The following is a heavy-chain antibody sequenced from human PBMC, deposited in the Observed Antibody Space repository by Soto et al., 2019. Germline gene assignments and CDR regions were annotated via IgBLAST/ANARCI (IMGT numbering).Heavy chain of an antibody. CDR1: GGSIISGGYY. Sequence: SETLSLTCTVSGGSIISGGYYWSWISQHPGKGLEWIGYIYYSGSTYYNPSLKSRVTISVDTSKNQFSLKLSSVTAADTAVYYCAREKRVGATANYYGMDVWGQGTTVTVSS. V-gene: IGHV4-31*03. CDR2: IYYSGST. CDR3: AREKRVGATANYYGMDV. D-gene: IGHD1-26*01. J-gene: IGHJ6*02.